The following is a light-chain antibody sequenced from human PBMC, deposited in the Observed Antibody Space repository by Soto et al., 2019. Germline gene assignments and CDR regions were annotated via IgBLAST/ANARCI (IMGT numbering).Light chain of an antibody. V-gene: IGKV1-5*03. CDR2: KES. J-gene: IGKJ1*01. CDR3: QQYERYST. Sequence: QVTQSPSTLSASVGDRVTITCRASQHIYTWLACYHQKPGIAPKLLIHKESTVESGVPSRFSGSGYGTEFTLTIRGLQPEDSATYYCQQYERYSTFGQGTKVDI. CDR1: QHIYTW.